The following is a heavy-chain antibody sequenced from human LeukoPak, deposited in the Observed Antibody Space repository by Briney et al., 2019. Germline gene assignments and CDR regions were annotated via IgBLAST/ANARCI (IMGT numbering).Heavy chain of an antibody. CDR3: ARAGEVAGYFDY. Sequence: PGGSLRLPCAASGFTFSSYGMHWVRQAPGKGLEWVAVIWYDGSNKYYADSVKGRFTISRDNSKNTLYLQMNSLRAEDTAVYYCARAGEVAGYFDYWGQGTLVTVSS. V-gene: IGHV3-33*08. D-gene: IGHD6-19*01. CDR2: IWYDGSNK. J-gene: IGHJ4*02. CDR1: GFTFSSYG.